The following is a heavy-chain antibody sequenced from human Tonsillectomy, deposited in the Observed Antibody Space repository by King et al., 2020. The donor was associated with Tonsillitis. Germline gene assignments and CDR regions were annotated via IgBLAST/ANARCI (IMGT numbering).Heavy chain of an antibody. CDR2: TNYRSKWDT. J-gene: IGHJ5*02. CDR3: ARAHSSSWPWKNWFDP. CDR1: GDSVSSNSAV. V-gene: IGHV6-1*01. D-gene: IGHD6-13*01. Sequence: VQLQQSGPGLVKPSQTLSLTCAISGDSVSSNSAVWNWIRQSPSRGLEWLGRTNYRSKWDTDYTISVKSLITINPDTTKNQISLQLNSVTPEDTAMYYCARAHSSSWPWKNWFDPGGQGTLVTVSS.